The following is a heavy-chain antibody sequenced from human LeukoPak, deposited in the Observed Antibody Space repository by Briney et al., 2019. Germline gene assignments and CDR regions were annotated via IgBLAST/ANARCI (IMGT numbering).Heavy chain of an antibody. CDR3: ARALVVVAATLLDYWFDP. Sequence: GASVKVSCKASGYTFTSYDINWVRQATGQGLEWMGWMNPNSGNTGYAQKFQGRVTMTRNTSISTAYMELSSLRSEDTAVYYCARALVVVAATLLDYWFDPWGQGTLVTVSS. V-gene: IGHV1-8*01. CDR1: GYTFTSYD. D-gene: IGHD2-15*01. J-gene: IGHJ5*02. CDR2: MNPNSGNT.